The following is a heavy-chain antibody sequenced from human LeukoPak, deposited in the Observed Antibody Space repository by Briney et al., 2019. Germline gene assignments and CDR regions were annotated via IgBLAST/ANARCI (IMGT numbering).Heavy chain of an antibody. CDR1: GFTFSNFA. CDR2: IDGSGDKT. Sequence: PGGSLRLSCAASGFTFSNFAIRWVRQVPGKGLEWVSSIDGSGDKTHYPDSVRGRFTVSRDNSKNTLYLQMNSLRVEDTATYFCAKVQFNWEPIDYWGQGTPVIVSS. D-gene: IGHD7-27*01. V-gene: IGHV3-23*01. CDR3: AKVQFNWEPIDY. J-gene: IGHJ4*02.